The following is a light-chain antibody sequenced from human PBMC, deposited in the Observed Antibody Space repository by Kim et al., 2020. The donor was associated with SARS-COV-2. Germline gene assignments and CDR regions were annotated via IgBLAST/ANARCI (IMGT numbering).Light chain of an antibody. Sequence: SVALGKTARITCGGNNIGNRLVNWYQQKPGQAPVMVIHKDSNRPSGIPEGFSGSNSGKTATLTISRAQAGDEADYYCQVWDSNTVVFGGGTQLTVL. CDR2: KDS. CDR3: QVWDSNTVV. V-gene: IGLV3-9*01. CDR1: NIGNRL. J-gene: IGLJ2*01.